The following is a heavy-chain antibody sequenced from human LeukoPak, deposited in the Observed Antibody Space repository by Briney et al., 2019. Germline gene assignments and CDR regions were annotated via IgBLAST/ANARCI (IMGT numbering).Heavy chain of an antibody. Sequence: PGGSLRLSCAASGFTFTNYAMHWVRQTPGKGLEWVALISSDGSKNIYADPVKGRFTVSRDNSKNTLYLQMNCLRAEDTAVYYCVKGLVQTTMSYSVDYWGQGALVTVSS. CDR1: GFTFTNYA. D-gene: IGHD1-1*01. CDR3: VKGLVQTTMSYSVDY. CDR2: ISSDGSKN. J-gene: IGHJ4*02. V-gene: IGHV3-30*18.